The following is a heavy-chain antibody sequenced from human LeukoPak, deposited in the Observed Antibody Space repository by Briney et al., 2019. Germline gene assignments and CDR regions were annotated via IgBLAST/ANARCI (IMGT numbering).Heavy chain of an antibody. J-gene: IGHJ4*02. CDR3: ARHQDKLGSSWYVSYFDY. Sequence: PSETLSLTCTVSGGSISSSSYYWGWIRQPPGKGLEWIGSIYYSGSTYYNPSLKSRVTISVDTSKNQFSLKLSSVTAADTAVYYCARHQDKLGSSWYVSYFDYWGQGTLVTVSS. D-gene: IGHD6-13*01. CDR1: GGSISSSSYY. CDR2: IYYSGST. V-gene: IGHV4-39*01.